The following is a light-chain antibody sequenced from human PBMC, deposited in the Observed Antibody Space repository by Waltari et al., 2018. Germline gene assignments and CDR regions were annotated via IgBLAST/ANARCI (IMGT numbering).Light chain of an antibody. CDR1: SGHSYYA. J-gene: IGLJ3*02. CDR2: LDGDGSH. V-gene: IGLV4-69*01. Sequence: QLVLTQSPSVSASLGVSVKLTCTLDSGHSYYAIAWHQQQSEKGPRFLRKLDGDGSHSKGDGIPDRFSGSSSGGERYLTISSLQSEEEADYYCQTWGPGIRVFGGGTKVTVL. CDR3: QTWGPGIRV.